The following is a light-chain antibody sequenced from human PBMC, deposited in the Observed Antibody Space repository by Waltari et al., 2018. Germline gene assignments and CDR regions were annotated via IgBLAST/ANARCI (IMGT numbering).Light chain of an antibody. J-gene: IGKJ1*01. Sequence: DIQMTQSPSSLSASVGDRVTITCRASQTITNYINWYQQKSGKAPKLLIYAASSLQSGVPSRFSGSGSGTDFTLTITSLQPEDFATYNCQQSYSTPWTFGQGTKVEIK. CDR1: QTITNY. V-gene: IGKV1-39*01. CDR2: AAS. CDR3: QQSYSTPWT.